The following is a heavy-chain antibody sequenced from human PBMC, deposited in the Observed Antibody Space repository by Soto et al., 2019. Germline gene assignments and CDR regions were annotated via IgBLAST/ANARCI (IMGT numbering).Heavy chain of an antibody. V-gene: IGHV1-18*01. CDR3: ARVLRLSIFGVGTISMKQGNWFDP. J-gene: IGHJ5*02. D-gene: IGHD3-3*01. Sequence: ASVKVSCKASGYTFTSYGISWVRQAPGQGLEWMGWISAYNGNTNYAQKLQGRVTMTTDTSTSTAYMELRSLRSDDTAVYYCARVLRLSIFGVGTISMKQGNWFDPRGQGTLVTVSS. CDR2: ISAYNGNT. CDR1: GYTFTSYG.